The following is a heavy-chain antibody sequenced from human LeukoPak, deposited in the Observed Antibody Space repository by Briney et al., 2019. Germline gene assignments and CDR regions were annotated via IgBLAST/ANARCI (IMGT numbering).Heavy chain of an antibody. V-gene: IGHV1-69*05. J-gene: IGHJ4*02. CDR3: ARGWYTAIVTPTDY. D-gene: IGHD5-18*01. CDR2: IIPIFGTA. Sequence: ASVKVSCKASGGTFSSYAISWVRQAPGQGLEWMGGIIPIFGTANYAQNFQGRVTITRDTSASTAYMELSSLRSGDTAVYYCARGWYTAIVTPTDYWGQGTLVTVSS. CDR1: GGTFSSYA.